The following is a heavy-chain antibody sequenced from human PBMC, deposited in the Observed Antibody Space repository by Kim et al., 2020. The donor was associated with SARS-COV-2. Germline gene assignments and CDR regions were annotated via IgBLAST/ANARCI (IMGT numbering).Heavy chain of an antibody. D-gene: IGHD5-18*01. CDR2: ISAYNGNT. CDR3: ASGMVTNYYYYGMDV. Sequence: ASVKVSCKASGYTFTSYGISWVRQAPGQGLEWMGWISAYNGNTNYAQKLQGRVTMTTDTSTSTAYMELRSLRSDDTAVYYCASGMVTNYYYYGMDVWGQGTTVTVSS. V-gene: IGHV1-18*01. J-gene: IGHJ6*02. CDR1: GYTFTSYG.